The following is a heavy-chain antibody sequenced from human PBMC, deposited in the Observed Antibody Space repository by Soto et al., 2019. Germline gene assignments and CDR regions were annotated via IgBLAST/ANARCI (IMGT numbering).Heavy chain of an antibody. V-gene: IGHV4-59*12. CDR1: GGSISNYY. CDR2: IYHSGST. Sequence: SETLSLTWTVAGGSISNYYWSWIRQPPGKGLEWIRYIYHSGSTYYNPSHKSRVTISVDRSKNQFSLNLSSLTAADTALYYWARDPGVWGQGTLVTVSS. D-gene: IGHD3-10*01. J-gene: IGHJ4*02. CDR3: ARDPGV.